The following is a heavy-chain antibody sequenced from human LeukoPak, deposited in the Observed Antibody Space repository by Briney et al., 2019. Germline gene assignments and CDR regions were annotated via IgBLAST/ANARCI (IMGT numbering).Heavy chain of an antibody. CDR2: ISSSTSYI. J-gene: IGHJ4*02. V-gene: IGHV3-21*01. D-gene: IGHD4-17*01. Sequence: GGSLRLSCAASGFTFSSYSMNWIRQAPGKGLEWVSSISSSTSYIYYAGSVKGRFTISKDNAKNSLYLQMNSLRAEDTAVYYCARAGGSTVSHSDYWGQGTLVTVSS. CDR1: GFTFSSYS. CDR3: ARAGGSTVSHSDY.